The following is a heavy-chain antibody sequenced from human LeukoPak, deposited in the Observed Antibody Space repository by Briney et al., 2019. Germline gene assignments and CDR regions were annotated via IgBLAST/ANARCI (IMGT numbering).Heavy chain of an antibody. CDR2: ISPSGGST. V-gene: IGHV1-46*01. Sequence: ASVKVSCKAFGYTFTSNYMHWVRQAPGQGPEWMGVISPSGGSTTYAQKFQGRVTLTRDMSTSTDYLELSSLRSEDTAVYYCTRDFLHVYYYDSSGYVRGAFDIWGQGTMVTVSS. CDR1: GYTFTSNY. D-gene: IGHD3-22*01. CDR3: TRDFLHVYYYDSSGYVRGAFDI. J-gene: IGHJ3*02.